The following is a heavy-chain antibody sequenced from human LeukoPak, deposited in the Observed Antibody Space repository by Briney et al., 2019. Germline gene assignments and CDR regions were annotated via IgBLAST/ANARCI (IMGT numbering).Heavy chain of an antibody. CDR3: ARDWGGAFDI. CDR1: GFTFSSYA. CDR2: ISCDGDNK. V-gene: IGHV3-30-3*01. Sequence: GRSLRLSCAASGFTFSSYAMHWVRQSPGKGLEWVAVISCDGDNKYDADSVKGRFTISRDNSKNTLYLQMNSLKAEDTAVYYCARDWGGAFDIWGQGTMVTVSS. D-gene: IGHD3-16*01. J-gene: IGHJ3*02.